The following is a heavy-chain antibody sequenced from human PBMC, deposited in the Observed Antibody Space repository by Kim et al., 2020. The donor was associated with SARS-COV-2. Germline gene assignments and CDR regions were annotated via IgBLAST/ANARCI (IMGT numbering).Heavy chain of an antibody. CDR2: INPRDETT. CDR3: ARGDGGRFGH. V-gene: IGHV1-46*01. D-gene: IGHD2-21*02. Sequence: ASVKVSCKTSGYTFTKNQIHWVRQAPGQGPEWMGGINPRDETTRYSDKFQGRVTMASDTSTSTVYMELNSLTYEDTAVYYCARGDGGRFGHWGQGTLVTVSS. CDR1: GYTFTKNQ. J-gene: IGHJ5*02.